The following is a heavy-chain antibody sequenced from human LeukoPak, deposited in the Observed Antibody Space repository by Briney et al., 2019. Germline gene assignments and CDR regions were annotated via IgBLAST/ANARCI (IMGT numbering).Heavy chain of an antibody. CDR3: AKGGEYSRNALDI. V-gene: IGHV3-23*01. D-gene: IGHD2/OR15-2a*01. CDR2: ISGSGDST. CDR1: GFTFSSYA. Sequence: PGGSLRLSCAASGFTFSSYAMSWVRQAPGKGLEWVSTISGSGDSTYYADSVKGRFTISRDNSKNTLYLQMNSLRAEDTAVYYCAKGGEYSRNALDIWGQGTMVTVSS. J-gene: IGHJ3*02.